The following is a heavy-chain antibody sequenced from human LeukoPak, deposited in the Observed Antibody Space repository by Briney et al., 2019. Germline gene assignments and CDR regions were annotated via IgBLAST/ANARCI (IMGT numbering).Heavy chain of an antibody. CDR2: INHSGNT. D-gene: IGHD1-26*01. J-gene: IGHJ5*02. CDR3: ARDRVGATTNWFDP. Sequence: PSETLSLTCAVYGGSFSGNYWIWIRQPPGKGLEWIGEINHSGNTNYNPSLKSRVTISIDTSKYQFSLKLSSVTAADTAVYYCARDRVGATTNWFDPWGQGTLVTVSS. CDR1: GGSFSGNY. V-gene: IGHV4-34*01.